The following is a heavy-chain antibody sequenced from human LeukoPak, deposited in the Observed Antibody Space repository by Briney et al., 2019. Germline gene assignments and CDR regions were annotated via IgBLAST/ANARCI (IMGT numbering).Heavy chain of an antibody. J-gene: IGHJ4*02. Sequence: HPGGFLRLSCAASRFTFSRYWMNWVRQAPGKGLEWVASVKQDGSEKYYVDSVKGRFTISRDNAKNSLYLQMNSLRAEDTAVYYCARDLHGYYFDYWGQGTLVTVSS. CDR3: ARDLHGYYFDY. CDR2: VKQDGSEK. V-gene: IGHV3-7*04. CDR1: RFTFSRYW. D-gene: IGHD5-24*01.